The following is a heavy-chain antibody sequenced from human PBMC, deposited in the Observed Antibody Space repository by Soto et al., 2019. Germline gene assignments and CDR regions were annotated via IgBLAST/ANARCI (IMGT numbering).Heavy chain of an antibody. Sequence: QVQLQESGPGLVKPSETLSLTCSVSDGSINSHYWNWVRQPPGKALEWIGYISYSGTTDYKPSLKGRVTISLDTSKTQFSLDLKSVTAADTAVYYCARLGYCRGNSCTSDRWFDSWGQGTLVTVSS. CDR2: ISYSGTT. D-gene: IGHD2-15*01. CDR3: ARLGYCRGNSCTSDRWFDS. V-gene: IGHV4-59*11. J-gene: IGHJ5*01. CDR1: DGSINSHY.